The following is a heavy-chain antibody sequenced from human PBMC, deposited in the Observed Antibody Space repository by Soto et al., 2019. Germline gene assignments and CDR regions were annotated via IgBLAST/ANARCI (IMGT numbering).Heavy chain of an antibody. V-gene: IGHV4-39*01. J-gene: IGHJ6*02. Sequence: SETLSLTCTVSGGSISSSSYYWGWIRQPPGKGLEWIGSIYYSGSTYYNPSLKSRVTISVDTSKNQFSLKLSSVTAADTAVYYCARRAMVTGAGYYYYYGMDVWGQGTTVTVSS. CDR2: IYYSGST. CDR1: GGSISSSSYY. CDR3: ARRAMVTGAGYYYYYGMDV. D-gene: IGHD5-18*01.